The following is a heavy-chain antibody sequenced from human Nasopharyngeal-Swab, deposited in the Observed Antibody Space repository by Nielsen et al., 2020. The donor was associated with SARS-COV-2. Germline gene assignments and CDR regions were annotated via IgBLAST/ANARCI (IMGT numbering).Heavy chain of an antibody. D-gene: IGHD3-22*01. Sequence: GASLQISCAASGFTFSDYYMSWIRQAPGKGLEWVSYISSSGSTIYYADSVKGRFTISMDNAKNSLYLQMNSLRAEDTAVYYCARTYYYDSSGYYYVWFDPWGQGTLVTVSS. V-gene: IGHV3-11*01. CDR3: ARTYYYDSSGYYYVWFDP. CDR1: GFTFSDYY. J-gene: IGHJ5*02. CDR2: ISSSGSTI.